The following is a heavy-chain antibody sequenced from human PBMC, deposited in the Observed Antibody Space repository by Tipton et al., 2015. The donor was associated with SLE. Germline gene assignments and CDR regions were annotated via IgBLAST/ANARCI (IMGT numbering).Heavy chain of an antibody. CDR1: GGSISTYY. V-gene: IGHV4-59*04. D-gene: IGHD3-10*01. J-gene: IGHJ4*02. CDR3: ATLDASGSYPFDY. CDR2: IYRSGNT. Sequence: TLSLTCSVSGGSISTYYWTWIRQPPGKGLEWIGSIYRSGNTFYNPSLKSRVTISVDTSKNQFSLKLSSVTAADTAVYYCATLDASGSYPFDYWGQGTRVTVSS.